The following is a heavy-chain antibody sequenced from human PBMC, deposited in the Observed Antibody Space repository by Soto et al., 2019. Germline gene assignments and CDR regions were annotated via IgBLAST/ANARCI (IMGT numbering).Heavy chain of an antibody. V-gene: IGHV1-69*01. CDR2: IIPIFGTA. J-gene: IGHJ4*02. CDR1: GGTFSTYA. Sequence: QVQLVQSGAEVKKPGSSVKVSCKASGGTFSTYAISWVRQAPGQGLEWMGGIIPIFGTANYAQKFQGRVTITADESTSTADMELGSLGSEDTAVYYCAADVGASARTFDYWGQGTLVTVSS. D-gene: IGHD1-26*01. CDR3: AADVGASARTFDY.